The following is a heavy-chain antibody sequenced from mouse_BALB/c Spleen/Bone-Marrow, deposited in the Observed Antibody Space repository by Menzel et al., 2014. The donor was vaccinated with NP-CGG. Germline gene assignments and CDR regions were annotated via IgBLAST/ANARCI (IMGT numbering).Heavy chain of an antibody. D-gene: IGHD2-2*01. CDR1: GFNIKDTY. J-gene: IGHJ2*01. CDR3: ASYVYGYYFDY. V-gene: IGHV14-3*02. Sequence: VHLQQSGAELVKPGASVKLSCTASGFNIKDTYMHWVKQGPEQGLEWIGRIDPANGNTKYDPKFQGKATITADTSSNTAYLQLSSLTSEDTAVYYCASYVYGYYFDYWGQGTTLTVSS. CDR2: IDPANGNT.